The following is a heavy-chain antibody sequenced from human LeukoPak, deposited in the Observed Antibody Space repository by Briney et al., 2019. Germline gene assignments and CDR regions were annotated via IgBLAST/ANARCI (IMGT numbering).Heavy chain of an antibody. V-gene: IGHV3-23*01. CDR2: ISGSGGTT. Sequence: GGSLRLSCAASGFTFRSYAMNWVRQAPGKGLEWVSVISGSGGTTYYADSVKGRFTISRDNSNKMLYLQMNTVRAEDTAVYYCAKDSLVIAVAGHFDYWGQGTLVTVSS. CDR1: GFTFRSYA. J-gene: IGHJ4*02. D-gene: IGHD6-19*01. CDR3: AKDSLVIAVAGHFDY.